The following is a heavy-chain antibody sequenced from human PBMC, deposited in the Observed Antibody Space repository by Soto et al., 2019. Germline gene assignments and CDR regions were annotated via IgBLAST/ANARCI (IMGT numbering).Heavy chain of an antibody. CDR3: ARGGYFDSSNYLAY. D-gene: IGHD3-22*01. CDR1: GYTFTSYG. V-gene: IGHV1-3*01. Sequence: ASVKVSCKASGYTFTSYGINWVRQAPGRGLEWMGWINPGNGNTKYSQQFQGRVIIDRDSSASTAYMELSSLRSEDTAVYYCARGGYFDSSNYLAYWGLGTLVTVSS. CDR2: INPGNGNT. J-gene: IGHJ4*02.